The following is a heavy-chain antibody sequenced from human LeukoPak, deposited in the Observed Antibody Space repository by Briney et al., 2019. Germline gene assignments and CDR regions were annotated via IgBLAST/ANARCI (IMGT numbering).Heavy chain of an antibody. CDR2: ISKDGSMR. CDR3: AGEKFDI. J-gene: IGHJ3*02. Sequence: PGGSLRLSCAASGFSFSKYAMDWVRQAPGKGLEWVAIISKDGSMRYYADSVKGRFTVSRGNSNNTLSLQMNSLKSEDTAVYYCAGEKFDIWGQGTMVTVSA. V-gene: IGHV3-30*04. CDR1: GFSFSKYA.